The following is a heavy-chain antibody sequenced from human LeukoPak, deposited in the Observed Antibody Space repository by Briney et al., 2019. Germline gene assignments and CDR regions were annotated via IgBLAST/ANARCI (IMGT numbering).Heavy chain of an antibody. CDR3: ARRRDSGSLQHFDY. Sequence: GASVKVSCKASGGTFSSYAISWVRQAPGQGLEWMGGIIPIFGTANYAQKFQGRVTITAEKSTSTAYMELSSLRAEDTAVYYCARRRDSGSLQHFDYWGQGTLVTVSS. V-gene: IGHV1-69*06. CDR2: IIPIFGTA. D-gene: IGHD1-26*01. CDR1: GGTFSSYA. J-gene: IGHJ4*02.